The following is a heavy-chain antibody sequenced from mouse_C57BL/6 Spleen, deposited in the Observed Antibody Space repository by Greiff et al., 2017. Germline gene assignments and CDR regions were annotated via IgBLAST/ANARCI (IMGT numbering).Heavy chain of an antibody. CDR2: IDPSDSYT. D-gene: IGHD1-1*01. Sequence: QVHVKQPGAELVMPGASVKLSCKASGYTFTSYWMHWVKQRPGQGLEWIGEIDPSDSYTNYNQKFKGKSTLTVDKSSSTAYMQLSSLTSEDSAVYYCARGYYGSSYGAMDDWGQGTSVTVSS. J-gene: IGHJ4*01. CDR1: GYTFTSYW. CDR3: ARGYYGSSYGAMDD. V-gene: IGHV1-69*01.